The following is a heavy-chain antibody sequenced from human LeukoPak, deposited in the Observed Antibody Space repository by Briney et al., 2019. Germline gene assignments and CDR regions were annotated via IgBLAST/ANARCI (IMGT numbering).Heavy chain of an antibody. CDR3: ARDLYYGSGSYHNFDY. Sequence: SVKVSCKASGGTFSSYAISWVRQAPGQGLEWMGGIIPIFGTTNYAQKFQGRVTITADKSTSTAYMELSSLRSEDTAVYYCARDLYYGSGSYHNFDYWGQGTLVTVSS. J-gene: IGHJ4*02. CDR1: GGTFSSYA. CDR2: IIPIFGTT. V-gene: IGHV1-69*06. D-gene: IGHD3-10*01.